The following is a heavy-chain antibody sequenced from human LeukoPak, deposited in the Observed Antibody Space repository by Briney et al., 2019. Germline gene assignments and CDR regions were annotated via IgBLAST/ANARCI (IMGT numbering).Heavy chain of an antibody. D-gene: IGHD3-10*01. CDR3: SRGPILLWILNGMDV. J-gene: IGHJ6*02. Sequence: PGRSLRLSCTASGFIFGDHAMSWVRQAPGKGLEWVGFIRSKAYGATTEYAASVKGRFTISRDDSKGIAYLQMGNLKTEDTALYYCSRGPILLWILNGMDVWGQGTTVTASS. CDR2: IRSKAYGATT. CDR1: GFIFGDHA. V-gene: IGHV3-49*04.